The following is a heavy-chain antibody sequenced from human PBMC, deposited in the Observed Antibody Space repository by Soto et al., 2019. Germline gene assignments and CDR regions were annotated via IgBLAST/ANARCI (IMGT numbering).Heavy chain of an antibody. CDR3: AHRRPYGDAFDI. J-gene: IGHJ3*02. CDR1: GFSLSTSGVG. Sequence: QITLKESGPTLVKPTQALTLTCTFSGFSLSTSGVGVGWIRQPPGKALEWLALIYWDDDKRYSPSLKSRLTITKDTSKNQVVLTMTNMDPVDTATYYCAHRRPYGDAFDIWGQGTMVTVSS. V-gene: IGHV2-5*02. D-gene: IGHD4-17*01. CDR2: IYWDDDK.